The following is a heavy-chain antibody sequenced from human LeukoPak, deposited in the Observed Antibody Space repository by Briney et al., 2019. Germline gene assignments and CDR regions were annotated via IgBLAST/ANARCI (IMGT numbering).Heavy chain of an antibody. J-gene: IGHJ3*02. CDR2: ISSSGNT. Sequence: PSETLSLTCTVSGVSISSNYWSWIRQPAGKGLEWIGRISSSGNTNYNPSLKSRVTISVDTSKNQFSLKLSSVTAADTAVYFCARGPYSYDSSGAFDIWGQGTMVTVSS. CDR3: ARGPYSYDSSGAFDI. V-gene: IGHV4-4*07. D-gene: IGHD3-22*01. CDR1: GVSISSNY.